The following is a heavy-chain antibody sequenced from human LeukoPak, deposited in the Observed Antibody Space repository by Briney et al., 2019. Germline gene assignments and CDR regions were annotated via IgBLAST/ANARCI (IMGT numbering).Heavy chain of an antibody. J-gene: IGHJ4*02. CDR3: TTDLDY. V-gene: IGHV3-15*01. Sequence: PGGSLRLSCAASGFIFRDVWMSWVRQAPGKGLEWVGRIKSKSDGGTIDYAAPVKGRVTMSRDDSKKTFSLEMNNLKTEDTGVYYCTTDLDYWGQGTLVTVSS. CDR2: IKSKSDGGTI. CDR1: GFIFRDVW.